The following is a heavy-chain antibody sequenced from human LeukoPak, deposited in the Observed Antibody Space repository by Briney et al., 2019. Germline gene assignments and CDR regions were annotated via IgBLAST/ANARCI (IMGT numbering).Heavy chain of an antibody. CDR3: AYRTYGGKIED. Sequence: SGPTLVNPTQTLTLTCTFSGFSLRTTGVGVGWIRQPPGKALEWLAIIFRNDDKRYRPSLKGRVTITEDTSKNQVVLTMTNMDSVDTATYYCAYRTYGGKIEDWGQGTLVTVSS. J-gene: IGHJ4*02. D-gene: IGHD4-23*01. CDR2: IFRNDDK. CDR1: GFSLRTTGVG. V-gene: IGHV2-5*01.